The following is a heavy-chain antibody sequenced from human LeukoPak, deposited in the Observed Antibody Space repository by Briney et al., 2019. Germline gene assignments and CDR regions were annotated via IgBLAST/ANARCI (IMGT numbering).Heavy chain of an antibody. V-gene: IGHV1-2*06. J-gene: IGHJ4*02. D-gene: IGHD6-6*01. CDR3: AAPHNSSSFDY. CDR1: GYTFTGYY. Sequence: ASVKVSCKASGYTFTGYYMHWVRQAPGQGLEWMGRINPNSGGTNYAQKFQGRVTMTRDTSISTAYMELSRLRSDDTAVYYSAAPHNSSSFDYWGQGTLVTVSS. CDR2: INPNSGGT.